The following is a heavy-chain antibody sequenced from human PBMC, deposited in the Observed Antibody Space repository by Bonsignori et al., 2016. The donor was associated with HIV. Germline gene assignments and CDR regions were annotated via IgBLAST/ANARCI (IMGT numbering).Heavy chain of an antibody. CDR1: GGTFRNNA. Sequence: QVQLVQSGAEVKKPGSSVKVSCKASGGTFRNNAISWVRQAPGQGLEWMGIIVPVVDIRNYTQKFQDRMTITADKATNTAYMELRSLTSEDTAVYYCARDPFRHSGLDYWGQGTVVTVSS. V-gene: IGHV1-69*04. J-gene: IGHJ4*02. CDR2: IVPVVDIR. D-gene: IGHD1-14*01. CDR3: ARDPFRHSGLDY.